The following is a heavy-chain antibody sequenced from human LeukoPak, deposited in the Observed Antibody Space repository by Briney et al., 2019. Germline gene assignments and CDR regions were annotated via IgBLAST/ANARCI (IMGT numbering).Heavy chain of an antibody. V-gene: IGHV4-31*03. CDR3: ARDAPSSGYLGP. Sequence: SETLSLTCTVSGGSISSGGYYWSWIRQHPGKGLEWIGYIYYSGSTYYNPSLKSRVTISVDTSKNQFSLKLSFVTAADTAVYHCARDAPSSGYLGPWGQGTLVTVSS. CDR1: GGSISSGGYY. J-gene: IGHJ5*02. D-gene: IGHD3-22*01. CDR2: IYYSGST.